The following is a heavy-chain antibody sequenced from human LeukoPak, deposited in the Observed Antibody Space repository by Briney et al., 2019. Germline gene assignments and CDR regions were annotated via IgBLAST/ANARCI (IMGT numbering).Heavy chain of an antibody. D-gene: IGHD6-13*01. CDR1: GFTFSRYS. CDR2: ISSSISYI. J-gene: IGHJ6*03. V-gene: IGHV3-21*01. CDR3: ARDGAWSSSSSGYYMDV. Sequence: GGSLRLSCAASGFTFSRYSMNWVRQAPGKGLEWVSSISSSISYIYYADSVKGRFTISRDNAKNSLYLQMNSLGAEDTAVYYCARDGAWSSSSSGYYMDVWGKGTTVTVSS.